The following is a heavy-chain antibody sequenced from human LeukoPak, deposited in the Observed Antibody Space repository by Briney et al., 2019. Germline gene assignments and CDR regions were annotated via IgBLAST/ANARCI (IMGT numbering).Heavy chain of an antibody. J-gene: IGHJ4*02. V-gene: IGHV4-30-4*08. CDR3: ARFDPELYYFGY. CDR1: GGSISSGDYY. D-gene: IGHD3-10*01. Sequence: SQTLSLTCTVSGGSISSGDYYWSWIRQPPGKGLEWTGYIYNSGSTYYNPSLKSRVTISVDTSKNQFSLKLSSVTAADTAVYYCARFDPELYYFGYWGQGTLVTVSS. CDR2: IYNSGST.